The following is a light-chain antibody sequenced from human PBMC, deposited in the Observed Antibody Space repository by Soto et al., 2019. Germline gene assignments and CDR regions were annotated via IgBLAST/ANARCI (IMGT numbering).Light chain of an antibody. J-gene: IGKJ5*01. V-gene: IGKV1-5*03. Sequence: DIQMTQSPSTLSASVGDRVTITCRASQSISSWVAWYQQKPGKGPKLLIYKASHLESGVPARFSGSGSGTEFTLTISSLESEDFAVYYCQQYNNWPPITFGQGTRLEIK. CDR1: QSISSW. CDR2: KAS. CDR3: QQYNNWPPIT.